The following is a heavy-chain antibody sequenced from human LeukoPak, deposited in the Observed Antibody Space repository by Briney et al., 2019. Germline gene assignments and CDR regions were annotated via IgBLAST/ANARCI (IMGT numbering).Heavy chain of an antibody. J-gene: IGHJ4*02. Sequence: GGSLRLSCAASGFTFSSYAMHWVRQAPGKGLEWVAVISYDGSNKYHADSVKGRFTISRDNSKNTLYLQMNSLRAEDTAVYYCARENNGYGDFDYWGQGTLVTVSS. CDR2: ISYDGSNK. D-gene: IGHD4/OR15-4a*01. CDR1: GFTFSSYA. V-gene: IGHV3-30*04. CDR3: ARENNGYGDFDY.